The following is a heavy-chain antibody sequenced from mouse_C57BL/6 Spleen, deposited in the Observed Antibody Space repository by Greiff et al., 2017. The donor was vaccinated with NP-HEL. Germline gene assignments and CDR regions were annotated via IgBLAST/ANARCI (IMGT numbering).Heavy chain of an antibody. CDR1: GYTFTNYW. V-gene: IGHV1-63*01. D-gene: IGHD1-1*01. Sequence: VQLQESGAELVRPGTSVKMSCKASGYTFTNYWIGWAKQRPGHGLEWIGDIYPGGGSTNYNEKFKGKATLTADKSSSTAYLQFSSLTSEDSAIYYCARSLYYGSSSYFDYWGQGTTLTVSS. CDR2: IYPGGGST. CDR3: ARSLYYGSSSYFDY. J-gene: IGHJ2*01.